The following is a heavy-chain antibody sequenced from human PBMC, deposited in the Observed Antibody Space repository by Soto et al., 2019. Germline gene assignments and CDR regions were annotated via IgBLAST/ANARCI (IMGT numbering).Heavy chain of an antibody. CDR3: ARDRDSSYFPPPYYFDS. J-gene: IGHJ4*02. D-gene: IGHD4-4*01. CDR1: GYTFTNYY. CDR2: INPSARSA. Sequence: ASVKVSCKASGYTFTNYYLHWVRQAPGQGLEWVGMINPSARSASYAQKLRGRLTMDRDTSTTTVYMELSLRPEDTAVYSCARDRDSSYFPPPYYFDSWGQGTLVTVSS. V-gene: IGHV1-46*03.